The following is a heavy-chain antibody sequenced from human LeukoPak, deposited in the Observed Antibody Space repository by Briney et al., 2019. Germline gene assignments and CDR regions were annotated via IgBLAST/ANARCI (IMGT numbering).Heavy chain of an antibody. CDR3: ARRFNNYDFWTR. J-gene: IGHJ4*02. CDR1: GYSFTTYW. V-gene: IGHV5-51*01. D-gene: IGHD3-3*01. CDR2: IYPGDSDT. Sequence: GESLKISCEGSGYSFTTYWIGWVRQMPGKGLEWMGIIYPGDSDTRYSPSFQGQVTISADTSINTAYLQWSSLTASDTAMYYCARRFNNYDFWTRWGQGTLITVSS.